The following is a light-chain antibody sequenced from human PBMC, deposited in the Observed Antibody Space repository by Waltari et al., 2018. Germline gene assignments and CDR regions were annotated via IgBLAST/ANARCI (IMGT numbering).Light chain of an antibody. CDR1: QSISGSW. CDR3: QQYDASSVT. J-gene: IGKJ4*01. Sequence: EIVLTQSPGTLSLSPGERATLSCRASQSISGSWLAWYQQKPGQAPRLLMYGASSRATAIPDRLSGSGSGTDFTLTISRLEPEDFAVYYCQQYDASSVTFGGGTKVEIK. V-gene: IGKV3-20*01. CDR2: GAS.